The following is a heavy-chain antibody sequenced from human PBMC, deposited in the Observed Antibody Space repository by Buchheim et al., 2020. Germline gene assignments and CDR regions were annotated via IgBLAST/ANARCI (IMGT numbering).Heavy chain of an antibody. CDR2: IRSKAYGGTT. J-gene: IGHJ3*02. Sequence: EVQLLESGGGLVQPGGSLRLSCAASGFTFSSYAMSWVRQAPGKGLEWVGFIRSKAYGGTTEYAASVKGRFTISRDDSKSIAYLQMNSLKTEDTAVYYCTRQRYDSDAFDIWGQGT. V-gene: IGHV3-49*04. D-gene: IGHD3-22*01. CDR1: GFTFSSYA. CDR3: TRQRYDSDAFDI.